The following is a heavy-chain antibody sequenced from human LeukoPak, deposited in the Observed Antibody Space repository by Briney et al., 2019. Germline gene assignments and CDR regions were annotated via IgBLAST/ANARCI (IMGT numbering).Heavy chain of an antibody. D-gene: IGHD3-16*01. CDR2: IYYSGNT. J-gene: IGHJ3*02. Sequence: SETLSLTCSVSSDSISGYYWSWLRQPPGKGLEWIGYIYYSGNTYYNPSLKSRVTISLDTSKNQFSLKMNSMTAADTAVYYCARDHDYDYVWGSYGGKNAFDIWGQGTMVTVSS. V-gene: IGHV4-59*01. CDR3: ARDHDYDYVWGSYGGKNAFDI. CDR1: SDSISGYY.